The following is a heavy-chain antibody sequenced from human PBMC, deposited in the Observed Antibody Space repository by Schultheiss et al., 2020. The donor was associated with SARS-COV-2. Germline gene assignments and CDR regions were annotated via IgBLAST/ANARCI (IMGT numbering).Heavy chain of an antibody. Sequence: GGSLRLSCAASGFTFSSYGMHWVRQAPGKGLEWVAVIWYDGSNKYYADSVKGRFTISRDNSKNTLYLQMNSLRAEDTAVYYCARGDYGDTYCFDYWGQGTLVTVSS. CDR2: IWYDGSNK. D-gene: IGHD4-17*01. V-gene: IGHV3-33*01. J-gene: IGHJ4*02. CDR1: GFTFSSYG. CDR3: ARGDYGDTYCFDY.